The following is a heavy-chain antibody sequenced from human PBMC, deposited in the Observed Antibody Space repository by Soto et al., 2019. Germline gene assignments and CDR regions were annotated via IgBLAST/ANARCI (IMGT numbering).Heavy chain of an antibody. Sequence: QVQLVQSGAEVKKTGSSVKVSCKTSGGTFSTFGISWVRQAPGQGLEWMGGIIPFFGTAEYSQKFEDRITITADESTNTVYMDLRSLTSEDTAIYYCARTAPMDAGEKCYYDFWGQGALVTVSS. CDR3: ARTAPMDAGEKCYYDF. J-gene: IGHJ4*02. D-gene: IGHD3-10*01. CDR2: IIPFFGTA. V-gene: IGHV1-69*01. CDR1: GGTFSTFG.